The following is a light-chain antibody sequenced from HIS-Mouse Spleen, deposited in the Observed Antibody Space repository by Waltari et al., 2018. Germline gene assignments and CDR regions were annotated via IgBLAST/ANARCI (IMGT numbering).Light chain of an antibody. Sequence: QSVLTQPPSVSGAPGQRVTISCTGSSTNLGAGYELHGYQQLPGPAPKLLIYGNSNRPSGVPDRFSGSKSGTSASLAITGLQAEDEADYYCQSYDSSLSGSVFGGGTKLTVL. CDR3: QSYDSSLSGSV. CDR2: GNS. CDR1: STNLGAGYE. V-gene: IGLV1-40*01. J-gene: IGLJ3*02.